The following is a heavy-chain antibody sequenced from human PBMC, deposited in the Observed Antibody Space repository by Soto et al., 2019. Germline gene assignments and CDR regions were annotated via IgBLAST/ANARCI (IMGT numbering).Heavy chain of an antibody. CDR2: ISGYNGHI. J-gene: IGHJ4*02. CDR1: GYSFTGYG. CDR3: ARVLQWTTPDY. Sequence: QVQLVQSGAEVKKPGASVNISCKASGYSFTGYGISWVRQAPGQGLEWMGWISGYNGHIDYAQKFQGRVSMTTDTSTNTAYMEMRSLRSDDTAKYYCARVLQWTTPDYWGQGSWSPSPQ. V-gene: IGHV1-18*01. D-gene: IGHD6-19*01.